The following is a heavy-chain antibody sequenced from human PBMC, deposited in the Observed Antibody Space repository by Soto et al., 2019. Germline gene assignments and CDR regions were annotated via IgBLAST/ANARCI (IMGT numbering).Heavy chain of an antibody. D-gene: IGHD5-18*01. CDR2: ISYDGSNK. CDR3: AKGSTAMTYFDY. J-gene: IGHJ4*02. Sequence: PGGSLRLSCAASGFTFSSYGMHWVRQAPGKGLEWVAVISYDGSNKYYADSVKGRFTISRDNSKNTLYLQMNSLRAEDTAVYYCAKGSTAMTYFDYWGQGTLLPVSS. V-gene: IGHV3-30*18. CDR1: GFTFSSYG.